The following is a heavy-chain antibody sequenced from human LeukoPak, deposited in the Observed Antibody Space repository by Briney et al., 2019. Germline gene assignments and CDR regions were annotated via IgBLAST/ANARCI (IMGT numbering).Heavy chain of an antibody. CDR2: GSESGGT. CDR1: GGSLNGHY. J-gene: IGHJ6*02. D-gene: IGHD3-10*01. V-gene: IGHV4-34*01. Sequence: SETLSLTCAVYGGSLNGHYWSWIRQPPGKGLEWIGEGSESGGTKFNPSLKSRVTISADTSKNQFSLKLTSVTAADSAVYYCAIYYYGSGRPLDVWGQGTTVTVSS. CDR3: AIYYYGSGRPLDV.